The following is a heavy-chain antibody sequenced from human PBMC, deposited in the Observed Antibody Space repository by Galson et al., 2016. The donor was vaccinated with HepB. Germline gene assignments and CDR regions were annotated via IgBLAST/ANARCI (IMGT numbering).Heavy chain of an antibody. CDR2: ISGNNGNT. V-gene: IGHV1-18*01. Sequence: SVKVSCKASGYTFTSFGISWMRQAPGQGLEWVGSISGNNGNTFYAQNLQGRVTVTADTSTSTAYMELGSLTSDDTAVYYCARDWDYQPDVWGQGTLVTVSS. CDR1: GYTFTSFG. J-gene: IGHJ4*02. CDR3: ARDWDYQPDV. D-gene: IGHD1-7*01.